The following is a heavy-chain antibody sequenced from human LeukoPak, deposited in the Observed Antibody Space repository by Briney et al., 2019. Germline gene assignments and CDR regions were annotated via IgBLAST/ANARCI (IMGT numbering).Heavy chain of an antibody. CDR2: IHYDGRT. Sequence: PSETLSLTCTVSGGPISGSRTWGWVRQPPGKGLEWIGNIHYDGRTASNPSLKSRVTISLDTSTNQFSLKVNSVTATDTALYYCARVVTAAGLDLWGQGILVSISS. CDR1: GGPISGSRT. D-gene: IGHD6-25*01. CDR3: ARVVTAAGLDL. J-gene: IGHJ5*02. V-gene: IGHV4-39*07.